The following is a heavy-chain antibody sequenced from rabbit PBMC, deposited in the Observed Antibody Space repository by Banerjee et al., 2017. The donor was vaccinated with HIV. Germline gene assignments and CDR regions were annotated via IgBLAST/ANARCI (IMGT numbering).Heavy chain of an antibody. CDR3: ARGATYGGAGYEL. D-gene: IGHD6-1*01. Sequence: QSLEESGGDLVKPGASLTLTCKASGFDFSSYYYMYWVRQAPGKGLEWIACIYGGSSGSTYYASWAKGRFTITKTSSTTVTLQMTSLTAADTATYFCARGATYGGAGYELWGPGTLVTVS. CDR1: GFDFSSYYY. J-gene: IGHJ4*01. CDR2: IYGGSSGST. V-gene: IGHV1S40*01.